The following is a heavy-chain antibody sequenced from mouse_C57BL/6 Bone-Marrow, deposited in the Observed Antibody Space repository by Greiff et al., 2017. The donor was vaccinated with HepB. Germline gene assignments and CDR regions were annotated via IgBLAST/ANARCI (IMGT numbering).Heavy chain of an antibody. D-gene: IGHD1-1*01. CDR2: ISNGGGST. CDR1: GFTFSDYY. Sequence: EVQLVESGGGLVQPGGSLKLSCAASGFTFSDYYMYWVRQTPEKRLEWVAYISNGGGSTYYPDTVKGRFTISRDNAKNTLYLQMNRLKSEDTTMYYCARQGIYYDSSPDYWGQGTTLTVSS. V-gene: IGHV5-12*01. CDR3: ARQGIYYDSSPDY. J-gene: IGHJ2*01.